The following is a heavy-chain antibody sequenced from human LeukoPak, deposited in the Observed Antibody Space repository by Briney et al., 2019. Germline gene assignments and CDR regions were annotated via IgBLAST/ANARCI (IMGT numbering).Heavy chain of an antibody. CDR2: IYNGGNT. CDR1: GFTVSSNY. Sequence: GGSLRLSCAASGFTVSSNYMNWVRQAPGKGLEGVSVIYNGGNTHYADSVKGRFTISRDNSKNTLYLQMNSLRAEDTAVYYCARWGLCSGTTCYAPFDYWGQGILVTVSS. V-gene: IGHV3-66*01. CDR3: ARWGLCSGTTCYAPFDY. D-gene: IGHD2-2*01. J-gene: IGHJ4*02.